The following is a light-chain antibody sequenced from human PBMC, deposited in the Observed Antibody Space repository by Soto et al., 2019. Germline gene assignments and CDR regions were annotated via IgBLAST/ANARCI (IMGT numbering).Light chain of an antibody. CDR1: QSVPNDF. CDR2: RAF. Sequence: ENVLTQSPGTLSLSPGERATLSCRASQSVPNDFLAWYQQKPGQAPRLLICRAFSKPTGIPDRFSGSGSGTDFTLIISRLEPEDFAVYYCQQYGSSWTFGQGTKVEIK. J-gene: IGKJ1*01. V-gene: IGKV3-20*01. CDR3: QQYGSSWT.